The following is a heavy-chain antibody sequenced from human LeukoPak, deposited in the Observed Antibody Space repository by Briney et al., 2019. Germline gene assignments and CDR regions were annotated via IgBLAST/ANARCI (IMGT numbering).Heavy chain of an antibody. V-gene: IGHV1-18*01. CDR1: GYTFTSYG. CDR3: ARDSGTINDCSSISCYINY. Sequence: EASVKVSCKASGYTFTSYGISWVRQAPGQGLEWMGWISAYNGNTNYAQKLQGRVTMTTDTSTSTACMELRSLRSDDTAVYYCARDSGTINDCSSISCYINYWGQGTLVTVSS. D-gene: IGHD2-2*02. CDR2: ISAYNGNT. J-gene: IGHJ4*02.